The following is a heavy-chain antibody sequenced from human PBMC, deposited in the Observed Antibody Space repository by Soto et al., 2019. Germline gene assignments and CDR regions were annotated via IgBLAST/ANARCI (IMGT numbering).Heavy chain of an antibody. Sequence: QVQLQESGPGLVKPSQTLSLTCTVSGGSISSGDYYWSWIRQPPGKGLEWIVYSYYSGSTYYYPSLKSGVTISAAAATNQFSVNLSSMTAADAVVYYCARVLGGDWCFDLWGRGTLVTVSS. CDR1: GGSISSGDYY. CDR3: ARVLGGDWCFDL. V-gene: IGHV4-30-4*01. J-gene: IGHJ2*01. D-gene: IGHD2-21*01. CDR2: SYYSGST.